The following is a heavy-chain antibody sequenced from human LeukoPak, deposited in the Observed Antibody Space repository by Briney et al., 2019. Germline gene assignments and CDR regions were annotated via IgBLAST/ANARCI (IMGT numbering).Heavy chain of an antibody. J-gene: IGHJ4*02. D-gene: IGHD5-24*01. CDR2: IIPILSIA. V-gene: IGHV1-69*04. CDR1: GGTFSSYA. Sequence: ASVKVSCKASGGTFSSYAISWVRQAPGQGLEWMGRIIPILSIANYAQKFQGRVTITADKSTSTAYMELSSLRSEDTAVYYCARDRVRSEMATINYSDSWGQGTLVTVSS. CDR3: ARDRVRSEMATINYSDS.